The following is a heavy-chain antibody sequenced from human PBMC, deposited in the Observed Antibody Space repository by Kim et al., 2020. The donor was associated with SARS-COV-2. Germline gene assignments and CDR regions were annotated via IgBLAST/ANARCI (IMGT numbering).Heavy chain of an antibody. J-gene: IGHJ4*02. CDR3: ASLWFGDPGGFGN. CDR2: IYYSGTT. V-gene: IGHV4-39*07. D-gene: IGHD3-10*01. Sequence: SETLSLTCTVSGASISSNFNYWGWIRQPPGKGLEWIGSIYYSGTTYYNPSLKSRVTISVDTSKNQFSLNLSSVTAADTAVYYCASLWFGDPGGFGNWGQG. CDR1: GASISSNFNY.